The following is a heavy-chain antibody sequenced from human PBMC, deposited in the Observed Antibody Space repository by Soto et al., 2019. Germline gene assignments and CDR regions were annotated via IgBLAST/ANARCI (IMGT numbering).Heavy chain of an antibody. Sequence: ESLKISCKGSGYSFTSYWISWVRQMPGKGLEWMGRIDPSDSYTNYSPSFQGHVTISADKSISTAYLQWSSLKASDTAMYCCARQRLWYSSSSDYYYGMDVWGQGTTVTVSS. V-gene: IGHV5-10-1*01. J-gene: IGHJ6*02. CDR2: IDPSDSYT. CDR3: ARQRLWYSSSSDYYYGMDV. D-gene: IGHD6-6*01. CDR1: GYSFTSYW.